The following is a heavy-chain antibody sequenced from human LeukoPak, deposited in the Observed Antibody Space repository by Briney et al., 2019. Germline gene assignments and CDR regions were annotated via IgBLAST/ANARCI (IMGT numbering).Heavy chain of an antibody. Sequence: SETLSLTCTVSGGSIDSYYWSWFRQPAGKGLEWIGRIYTTGSTNYNPSLKSRVTMSVDTSKNQYSLKLSSVTAADTAVYYCARGGLSSRPFDYWGQGTLLTVSS. CDR2: IYTTGST. CDR3: ARGGLSSRPFDY. J-gene: IGHJ4*02. CDR1: GGSIDSYY. D-gene: IGHD5-12*01. V-gene: IGHV4-4*07.